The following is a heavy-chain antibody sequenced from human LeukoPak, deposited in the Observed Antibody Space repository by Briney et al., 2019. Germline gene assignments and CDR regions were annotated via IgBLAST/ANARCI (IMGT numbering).Heavy chain of an antibody. D-gene: IGHD5-12*01. CDR3: ARGESGYDPIDY. V-gene: IGHV4-59*01. Sequence: SETLSLTCTVSGGSISSYYWSWIRQPPGKGLEWIGYIYYSGSTNYNPSLKSRVTISVDTSKYQFSLKLSSVTAADTAVYYCARGESGYDPIDYWGQGTLVTVSS. J-gene: IGHJ4*02. CDR2: IYYSGST. CDR1: GGSISSYY.